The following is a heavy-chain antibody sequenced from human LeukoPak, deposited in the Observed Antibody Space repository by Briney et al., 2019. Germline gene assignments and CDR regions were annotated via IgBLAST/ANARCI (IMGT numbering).Heavy chain of an antibody. V-gene: IGHV1-2*02. D-gene: IGHD6-13*01. J-gene: IGHJ4*02. CDR1: GYTFTGYY. CDR3: ATAYIRGYSSSWYSPIYY. Sequence: ASVKVSCKASGYTFTGYYMHWVRQAPGQGLEWMGWINPNSGGTNYAQTFQGRVTMTRDTSISTAYMELSRLRSEDTAVYYCATAYIRGYSSSWYSPIYYWGQGTLVTVSS. CDR2: INPNSGGT.